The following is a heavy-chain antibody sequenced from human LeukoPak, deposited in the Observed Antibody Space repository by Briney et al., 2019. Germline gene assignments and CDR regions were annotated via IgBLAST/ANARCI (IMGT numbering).Heavy chain of an antibody. V-gene: IGHV4-59*01. D-gene: IGHD5-18*01. CDR2: IYYSGST. Sequence: SETLSLTCTVSGGSISSYYWSWIRQPPGKGLEWIGYIYYSGSTNYNPSLKSRVTISVDTSKHQFSLKLSSVTAADTAVYYCARGVRRYSYGYDIDYWGQGTLVTVSS. CDR1: GGSISSYY. J-gene: IGHJ4*02. CDR3: ARGVRRYSYGYDIDY.